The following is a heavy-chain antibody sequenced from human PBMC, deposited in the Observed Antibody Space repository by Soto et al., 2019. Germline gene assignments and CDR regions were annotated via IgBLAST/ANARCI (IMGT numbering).Heavy chain of an antibody. J-gene: IGHJ4*02. D-gene: IGHD2-21*02. CDR3: ARSIVVVTALDY. CDR1: GYTFTTYT. CDR2: INAGSGNT. Sequence: ASVKVSCKASGYTFTTYTMHWVRQAPGQRLEWMGWINAGSGNTESSQKFQGRVSLTRDTSASTAYMELSSLRSEDTAVYYCARSIVVVTALDYWGQGTLVTVSS. V-gene: IGHV1-3*01.